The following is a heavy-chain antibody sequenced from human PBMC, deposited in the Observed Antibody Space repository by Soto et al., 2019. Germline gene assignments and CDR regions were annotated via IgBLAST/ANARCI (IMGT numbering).Heavy chain of an antibody. CDR2: IYYSGST. V-gene: IGHV4-59*08. CDR3: ARLPAAINWFDP. CDR1: GGSISSYY. D-gene: IGHD2-2*01. Sequence: SETLSLTCTVSGGSISSYYWSWIRQPLGKGLEWIGYIYYSGSTNYNPSLKSRVTISVDTSKNQFSLKLSSVTAADTAVYYCARLPAAINWFDPWGQGTLVTVSS. J-gene: IGHJ5*02.